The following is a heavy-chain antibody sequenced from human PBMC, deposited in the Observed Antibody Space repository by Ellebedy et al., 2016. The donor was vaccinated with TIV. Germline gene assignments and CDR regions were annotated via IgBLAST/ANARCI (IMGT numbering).Heavy chain of an antibody. V-gene: IGHV3-23*01. J-gene: IGHJ4*02. CDR2: ITSGGTT. CDR3: AKESPLAVAGD. D-gene: IGHD6-19*01. Sequence: GESLKISCAASGLTFDNYAMSWVRQAPGKGLEWVSAITSGGTTFYADSVRGRFSVSRDNSQDTLYLQMNSLRAGDTALYFCAKESPLAVAGDWGQGTLVTVSS. CDR1: GLTFDNYA.